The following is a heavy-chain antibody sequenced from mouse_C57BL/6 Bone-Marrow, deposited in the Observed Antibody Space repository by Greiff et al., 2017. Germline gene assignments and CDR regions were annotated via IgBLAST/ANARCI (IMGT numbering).Heavy chain of an antibody. D-gene: IGHD1-1*01. CDR2: IYPRSGNT. CDR1: GYTFTSYG. J-gene: IGHJ1*03. Sequence: VQVVESGAELARPGASVKLSCKASGYTFTSYGISWVKQRTGQGLEWIGEIYPRSGNTYYNEKFKGKATLTADKSSSTAYMELRSLTSEDSAVYFCARRALLRSYWYFDVWGTGTTVTVSS. CDR3: ARRALLRSYWYFDV. V-gene: IGHV1-81*01.